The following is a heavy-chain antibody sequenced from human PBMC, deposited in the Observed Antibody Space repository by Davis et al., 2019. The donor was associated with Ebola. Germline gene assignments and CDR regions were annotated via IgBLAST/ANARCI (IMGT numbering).Heavy chain of an antibody. CDR3: VRAVFHEVLDY. CDR1: GFTFRNYA. CDR2: VSHSERER. V-gene: IGHV3-30*04. Sequence: PGGSLRLSCAASGFTFRNYAMHWVRQAPGKGLEWVPVVSHSERERLYADSVKGRFTIPRNNSENTLYLQMSSLTVDDTAVYYCVRAVFHEVLDYWGQGTPVTVSS. D-gene: IGHD3-3*01. J-gene: IGHJ4*02.